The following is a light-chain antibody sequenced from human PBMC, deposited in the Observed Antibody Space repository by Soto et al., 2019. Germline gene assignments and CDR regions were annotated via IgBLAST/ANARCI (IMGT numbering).Light chain of an antibody. CDR1: SSNIGAGFH. V-gene: IGLV1-40*01. CDR3: HSYDSSLSGSV. Sequence: QSVLTQPPSVSGAPGQRVTISCTGSSSNIGAGFHVHWYQHLPGTAPRLLISGSTNRPSGVPERFSGSKSATSASLAIAGLQAEDAADYYCHSYDSSLSGSVFGGGTKVTVL. J-gene: IGLJ2*01. CDR2: GST.